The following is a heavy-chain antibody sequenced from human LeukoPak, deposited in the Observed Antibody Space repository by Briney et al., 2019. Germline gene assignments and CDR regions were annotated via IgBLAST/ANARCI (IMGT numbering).Heavy chain of an antibody. CDR3: ARHYYSSGGFDY. Sequence: PSETLSLTCTVSGGSISSGSYYWSWIRQPAGKGLEWIGRIYTSGGTNYNPSLKSRVTISVDTSKNQFSLKLSSVTAADTAVYYCARHYYSSGGFDYWGQGTLVTVSS. V-gene: IGHV4-61*02. D-gene: IGHD3-10*01. CDR1: GGSISSGSYY. CDR2: IYTSGGT. J-gene: IGHJ4*02.